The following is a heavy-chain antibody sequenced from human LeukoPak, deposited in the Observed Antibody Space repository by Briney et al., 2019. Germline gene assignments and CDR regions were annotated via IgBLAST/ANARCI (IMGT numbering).Heavy chain of an antibody. CDR2: INPSVGST. V-gene: IGHV1-46*01. D-gene: IGHD2-8*02. CDR1: GYTFTSYY. Sequence: ASVKVSCKASGYTFTSYYMHWVRQAPGQGLEGMGIINPSVGSTSYAQKFQGRVTMTRDTSTSTVYMELSSLRSEDTAVYYCAREDEGGYCTGGVCYLDAFDIWGQGTMVTVSS. CDR3: AREDEGGYCTGGVCYLDAFDI. J-gene: IGHJ3*02.